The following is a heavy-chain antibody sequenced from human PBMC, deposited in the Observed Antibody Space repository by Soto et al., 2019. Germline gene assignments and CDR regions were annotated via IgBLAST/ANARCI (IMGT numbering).Heavy chain of an antibody. CDR2: IYHSGST. D-gene: IGHD3-22*01. Sequence: SETLCVTCGVAGGSISSGGYCWSWIRQPPGKGLEWIGYIYHSGSTYYNPSLKSRVTISVDRSKNQFSLKLSSVTAADTAVYYCARGGGPTGAYDSSGYYSMGDYGMDVWGQGTTVTVPS. CDR1: GGSISSGGYC. J-gene: IGHJ6*02. CDR3: ARGGGPTGAYDSSGYYSMGDYGMDV. V-gene: IGHV4-30-2*01.